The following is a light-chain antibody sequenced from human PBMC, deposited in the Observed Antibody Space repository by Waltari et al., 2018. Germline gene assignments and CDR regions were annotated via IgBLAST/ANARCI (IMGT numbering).Light chain of an antibody. CDR1: SVHSNNA. J-gene: IGLJ3*02. Sequence: QLVLTQSPSASASLGASVNLTCTLSSVHSNNAIAWHQQQPEKGTRYLRRVNSDGSHTKGNRFPVRVSGSSSWAGRYLTIARCQYEEEADYYCQTWGTGIGVFGGGTKLTVL. V-gene: IGLV4-69*02. CDR3: QTWGTGIGV. CDR2: VNSDGSH.